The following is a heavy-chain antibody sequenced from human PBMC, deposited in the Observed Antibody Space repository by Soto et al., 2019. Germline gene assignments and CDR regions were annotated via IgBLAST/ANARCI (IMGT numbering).Heavy chain of an antibody. J-gene: IGHJ6*02. Sequence: NPSETLSLTCTVSGGSISSGDYYWSWIRQPPGKGLEWIGYIYYSGSTYYNPSLKSRVTISVDTSKNQFSLKLSSVTAADTAVYYCARASNQPLWAYYYGMDVWGQGTTVTVSS. CDR1: GGSISSGDYY. D-gene: IGHD2-2*01. V-gene: IGHV4-30-4*01. CDR3: ARASNQPLWAYYYGMDV. CDR2: IYYSGST.